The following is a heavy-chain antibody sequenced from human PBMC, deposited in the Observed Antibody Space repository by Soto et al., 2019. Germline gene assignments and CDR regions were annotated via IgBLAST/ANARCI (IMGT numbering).Heavy chain of an antibody. V-gene: IGHV5-51*03. Sequence: EVQLVQSGAEVKKPGESLTISCKGSVYSFTSYWIGWVRQMPGKGLEWMGIIYPGDSDTRYSPSFQGQVTISADKSISTAYLQWSSLKASDTAMYYCARPTSGDHGWGDAFDIWGQGTMVTVSS. CDR2: IYPGDSDT. CDR3: ARPTSGDHGWGDAFDI. J-gene: IGHJ3*02. CDR1: VYSFTSYW. D-gene: IGHD4-17*01.